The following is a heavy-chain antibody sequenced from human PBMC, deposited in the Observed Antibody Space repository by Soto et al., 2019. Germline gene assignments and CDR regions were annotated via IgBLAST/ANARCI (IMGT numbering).Heavy chain of an antibody. CDR2: ISYDGSNK. J-gene: IGHJ4*02. Sequence: QVQLVESGGGVVQPGRSLRLSCAASGFTFSSYAMHWVRQAPGKGLEWVAVISYDGSNKYYADSVKGRFTISRDNSKNTLYLQMNSLRAEDTAVYYCARDLFTAMALEDYWGQGTLVTVSS. CDR1: GFTFSSYA. D-gene: IGHD5-18*01. CDR3: ARDLFTAMALEDY. V-gene: IGHV3-30-3*01.